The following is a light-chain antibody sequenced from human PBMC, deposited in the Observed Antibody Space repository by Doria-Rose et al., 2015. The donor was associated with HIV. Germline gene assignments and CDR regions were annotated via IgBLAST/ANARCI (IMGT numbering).Light chain of an antibody. V-gene: IGKV3-20*01. CDR1: QSFSSTY. CDR3: HQYGTSWT. J-gene: IGKJ1*01. Sequence: EIVMTQSPGTLSLSPGERATLSCRASQSFSSTYLAWYQQKPGQAPSLLIYDGSTRATGIPDRFSACGSGTDFTHTINRLEPEDFALYYCHQYGTSWTFGQGTKVEI. CDR2: DGS.